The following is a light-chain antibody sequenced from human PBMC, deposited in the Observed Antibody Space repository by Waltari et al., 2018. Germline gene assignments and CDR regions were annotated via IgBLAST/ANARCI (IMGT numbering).Light chain of an antibody. CDR1: GGHSGYA. V-gene: IGLV4-69*01. CDR2: LNSGGSH. CDR3: QTWGTGIRV. Sequence: QVVLTQSPSASASLGASVKLTCTLSGGHSGYAIAWHQQQPEKGPRYLMKLNSGGSHTTGDGIPERFSGSSSGAERYLTISSLQSEDEADYYCQTWGTGIRVFGGGTRLTVL. J-gene: IGLJ3*02.